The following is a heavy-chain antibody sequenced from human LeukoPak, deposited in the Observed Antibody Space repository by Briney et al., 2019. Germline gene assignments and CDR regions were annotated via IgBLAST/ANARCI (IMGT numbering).Heavy chain of an antibody. Sequence: SETLSLTCSVSSYSISSGYYWGWIRQPPGKELEWIGSIYHSGSAYYGPSLKSRVIISVDTSKNQFSLKLSSVTAADTAVYYCARRMTTVTKDCFDYWGQGTLVTVSS. V-gene: IGHV4-38-2*02. CDR1: SYSISSGYY. CDR3: ARRMTTVTKDCFDY. J-gene: IGHJ4*02. CDR2: IYHSGSA. D-gene: IGHD4-17*01.